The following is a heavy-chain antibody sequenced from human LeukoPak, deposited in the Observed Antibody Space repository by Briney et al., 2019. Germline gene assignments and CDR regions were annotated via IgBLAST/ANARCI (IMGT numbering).Heavy chain of an antibody. CDR2: IYTSGST. CDR3: ARAGFGWYFDL. J-gene: IGHJ2*01. V-gene: IGHV4-61*02. Sequence: SETLSLTCTVSGGSISSGSYYWRWLRQPAGRGLEWLGRIYTSGSTNYNPSLKSRVTISVDTSKNQFSLKLSSVTAADTAVYYCARAGFGWYFDLWGRGTLVTVSS. CDR1: GGSISSGSYY. D-gene: IGHD3-16*01.